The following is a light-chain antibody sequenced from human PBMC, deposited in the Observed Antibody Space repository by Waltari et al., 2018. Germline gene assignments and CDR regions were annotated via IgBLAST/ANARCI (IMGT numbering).Light chain of an antibody. J-gene: IGLJ3*02. V-gene: IGLV4-69*01. CDR1: SGHSTYA. Sequence: QLMLTQSPSASASLGDSVKLNCTLSSGHSTYAIAWHQQQPAKGPRYLMKVNNDGTHSKGDGSPDRFSGSSSGAERYLTISSLQSEDDAEYYCQTWGPGIRVFGGGTKLTVL. CDR3: QTWGPGIRV. CDR2: VNNDGTH.